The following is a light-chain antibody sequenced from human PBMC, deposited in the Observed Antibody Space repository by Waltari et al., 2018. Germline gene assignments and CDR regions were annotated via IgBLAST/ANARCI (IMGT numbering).Light chain of an antibody. CDR3: ISRHSGAHRHV. J-gene: IGLJ1*01. CDR1: SLRSYY. V-gene: IGLV3-19*01. Sequence: SSELTQDPAVSVALGQTVRITCQGDSLRSYYATWYQQKAGQAPILVIYGQNNRPSGIPDRFSVSYSARTASLTITGAQAEYEADYYFISRHSGAHRHVFGTGTKVTVL. CDR2: GQN.